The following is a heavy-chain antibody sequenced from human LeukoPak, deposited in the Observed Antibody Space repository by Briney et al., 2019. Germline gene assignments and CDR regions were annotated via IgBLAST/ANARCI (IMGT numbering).Heavy chain of an antibody. CDR2: VGIAADT. J-gene: IGHJ4*02. Sequence: GGSLRLSCAASGFTFSDHAMHWVRQAPGKGLEWVSAVGIAADTFYPGSVEGRFTISRENAKNSLYLQMNSLRVEDTAVYYCVRQKKSHGNFDYWGQGTLVTVSS. V-gene: IGHV3-13*01. D-gene: IGHD1-26*01. CDR1: GFTFSDHA. CDR3: VRQKKSHGNFDY.